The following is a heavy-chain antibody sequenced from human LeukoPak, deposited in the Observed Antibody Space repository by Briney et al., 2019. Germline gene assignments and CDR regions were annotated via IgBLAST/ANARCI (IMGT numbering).Heavy chain of an antibody. CDR2: IYYSGST. CDR1: GGSISSGGYY. D-gene: IGHD3-22*01. V-gene: IGHV4-31*03. Sequence: PSQTLSLTCTVSGGSISSGGYYWSWIRQHPGKGLEWIGYIYYSGSTYYNPSLKSRVTISVDTSKNQFSLKLSSVTAADTAVYYCARWGHFDTSGYFVVDYWGQGTLVTVSS. J-gene: IGHJ4*02. CDR3: ARWGHFDTSGYFVVDY.